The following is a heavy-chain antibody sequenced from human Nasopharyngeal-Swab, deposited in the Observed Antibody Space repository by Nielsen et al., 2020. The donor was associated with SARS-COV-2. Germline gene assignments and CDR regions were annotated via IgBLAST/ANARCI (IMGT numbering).Heavy chain of an antibody. V-gene: IGHV3-30*18. CDR2: ISYDGSNK. CDR3: AKAPVTTVGYYYYGMDV. Sequence: GGSLRLSFAASGFTFSSYGMHWVRQAPGKGLEWVAVISYDGSNKYYADSVKGRFTISRDNSKNTLYLQMNSLRTEDTAVYYCAKAPVTTVGYYYYGMDVWGQGTTVTVSS. CDR1: GFTFSSYG. D-gene: IGHD4-17*01. J-gene: IGHJ6*02.